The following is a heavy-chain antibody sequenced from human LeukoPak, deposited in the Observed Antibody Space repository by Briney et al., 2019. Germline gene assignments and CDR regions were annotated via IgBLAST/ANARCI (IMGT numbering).Heavy chain of an antibody. CDR1: GFTFRTYA. CDR2: LSGTGDIT. Sequence: PGGSLRLSCAASGFTFRTYAMSWVRQAPGKGLEWVSALSGTGDITYYADSVKGRFTISRDNSKNTLYLQMNSLRAEDTAVYYCAKDGYSSSWYYFDYWGQGTLVTVSS. D-gene: IGHD6-13*01. V-gene: IGHV3-23*01. J-gene: IGHJ4*02. CDR3: AKDGYSSSWYYFDY.